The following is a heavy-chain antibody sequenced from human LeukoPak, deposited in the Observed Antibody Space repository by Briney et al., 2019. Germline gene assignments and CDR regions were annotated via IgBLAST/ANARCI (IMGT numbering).Heavy chain of an antibody. CDR1: GFTFSSYA. CDR3: ADLGYSYGYEDY. CDR2: ISYDGSNK. J-gene: IGHJ4*02. Sequence: GGSLRLSCAASGFTFSSYAMHWVRQAPGKGLEWVAVISYDGSNKYYADSVKGRFTISRDNSKNTLYLQMNGLRAEDTAVYYCADLGYSYGYEDYRGQGTLVTVSS. V-gene: IGHV3-30-3*01. D-gene: IGHD5-18*01.